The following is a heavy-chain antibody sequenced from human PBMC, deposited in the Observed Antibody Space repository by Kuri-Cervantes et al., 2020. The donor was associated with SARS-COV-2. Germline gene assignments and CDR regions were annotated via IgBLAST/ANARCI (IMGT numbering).Heavy chain of an antibody. CDR2: ISYDGSNK. Sequence: LKISCAASGFTFDDYAMHWVRQAPGKGLEWVAVISYDGSNKYYADSVKGRFTISRDNAKSSLYLQMSSLRAEDTAVYYCARDLRLGKSLDYWGQGTLVTVSS. J-gene: IGHJ4*02. CDR1: GFTFDDYA. CDR3: ARDLRLGKSLDY. D-gene: IGHD7-27*01. V-gene: IGHV3-30-3*01.